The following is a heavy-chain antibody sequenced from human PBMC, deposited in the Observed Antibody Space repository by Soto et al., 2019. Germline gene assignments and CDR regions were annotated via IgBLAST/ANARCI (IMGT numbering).Heavy chain of an antibody. CDR3: ARGRGYGYGIDY. CDR1: GVSITSGGHF. V-gene: IGHV4-31*03. J-gene: IGHJ4*02. D-gene: IGHD5-18*01. CDR2: THYSASP. Sequence: QVQLQESGPGLVKPSQTLSLTCTVSGVSITSGGHFWSWIRQLPGKGPESIVYTHYSASPYYNPSLKGRVIISLDTSKNQFSLKLSSVTAADTAVYYCARGRGYGYGIDYWGQGTLVTVSS.